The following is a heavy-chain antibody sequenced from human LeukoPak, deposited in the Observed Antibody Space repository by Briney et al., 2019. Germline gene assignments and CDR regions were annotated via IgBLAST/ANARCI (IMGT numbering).Heavy chain of an antibody. D-gene: IGHD3-9*01. J-gene: IGHJ4*02. V-gene: IGHV1-46*01. CDR2: INLSGGST. CDR1: GYTFTSYY. CDR3: ARGGVSLPHILTGPHFDY. Sequence: ASVKVSCKASGYTFTSYYMHWVRQAPGQGLEWMGIINLSGGSTSYAQKFQGRVTMTRDTSTSTVYMELSSLRSEDTAVYYCARGGVSLPHILTGPHFDYWGQGTLVTVSS.